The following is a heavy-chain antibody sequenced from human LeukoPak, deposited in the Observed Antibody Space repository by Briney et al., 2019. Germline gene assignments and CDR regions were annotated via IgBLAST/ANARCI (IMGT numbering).Heavy chain of an antibody. D-gene: IGHD5-12*01. Sequence: GGSLRLSCAASGFTFSSYSMNWVRQAPGKGLEWVSSISSSSSYIYYADSVKGRFTISRDNAKNSLYLQMNSLRAEDTAVYYCVRGTRLRQATTAPEAGYWGQGTLVTVSS. CDR3: VRGTRLRQATTAPEAGY. CDR1: GFTFSSYS. J-gene: IGHJ4*02. V-gene: IGHV3-21*01. CDR2: ISSSSSYI.